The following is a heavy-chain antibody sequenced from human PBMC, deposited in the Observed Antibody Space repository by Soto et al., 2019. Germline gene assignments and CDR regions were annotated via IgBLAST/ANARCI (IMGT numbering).Heavy chain of an antibody. V-gene: IGHV1-8*01. J-gene: IGHJ5*02. D-gene: IGHD3-3*01. CDR3: ARAGRFKNWFDP. CDR2: MNPNSGNT. Sequence: ASVKVSCKASGYTFTSYDINWVRQATGQGLEWMGWMNPNSGNTGYAQKFQGRVTMTRNTSISTAYMELSSLRSEDTAVYYCARAGRFKNWFDPWGQGTLVTVSS. CDR1: GYTFTSYD.